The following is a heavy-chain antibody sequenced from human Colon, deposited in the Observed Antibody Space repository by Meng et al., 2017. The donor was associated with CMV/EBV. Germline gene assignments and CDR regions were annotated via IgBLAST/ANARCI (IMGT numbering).Heavy chain of an antibody. CDR1: GFTFSTSW. CDR3: VKDLIEPEV. J-gene: IGHJ4*02. D-gene: IGHD2/OR15-2a*01. Sequence: GESLKISCEASGFTFSTSWMHWIRQVPGKGLEWVAILTPDGRDTYYVDSVKGRFTISRDKSKKTVDLQMNSLTVEDTAVYYCVKDLIEPEVWGQGTLVTVSS. CDR2: LTPDGRDT. V-gene: IGHV3-7*01.